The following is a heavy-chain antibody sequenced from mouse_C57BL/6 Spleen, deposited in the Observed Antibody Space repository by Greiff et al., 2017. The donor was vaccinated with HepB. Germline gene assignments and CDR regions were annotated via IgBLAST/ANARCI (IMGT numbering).Heavy chain of an antibody. V-gene: IGHV3-1*01. CDR2: ISYSGST. CDR3: ARGRDGSFDY. J-gene: IGHJ2*01. Sequence: EVKLVESGPGMVKPSQSLSLTCTVTGYSITSGYDWHWIRHFPGNKLEWMGYISYSGSTNYNPSLKSRISITHDTSKNHFFLKLNSVTTEDTATYYCARGRDGSFDYWGQGTTLTVSS. CDR1: GYSITSGYD. D-gene: IGHD3-3*01.